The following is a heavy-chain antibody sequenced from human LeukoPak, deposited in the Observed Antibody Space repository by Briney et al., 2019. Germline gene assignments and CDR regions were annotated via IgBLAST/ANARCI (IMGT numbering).Heavy chain of an antibody. Sequence: GGSLRLSCAASGFTFSSYSMNWVRQAPGKGLEWVSYISSSSSTIYYADSVKGRFTISRDNAKNSLYLQMNSLRAEDTAVYYRARDLHYDSRSYWGQGTLVTVSS. J-gene: IGHJ4*02. CDR3: ARDLHYDSRSY. V-gene: IGHV3-48*04. D-gene: IGHD3-22*01. CDR2: ISSSSSTI. CDR1: GFTFSSYS.